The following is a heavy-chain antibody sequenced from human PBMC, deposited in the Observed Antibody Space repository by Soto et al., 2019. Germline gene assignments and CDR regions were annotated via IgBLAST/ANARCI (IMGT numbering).Heavy chain of an antibody. D-gene: IGHD6-13*01. Sequence: SVKVSCKASGGTFSSYAISWVRQAPGQGLEWMGGIIPIFGTANYAQKFQGRVTITADKSTSTAYMELSSLRSEDTAVYYCARGVYSSSWYYYYYGMDVWGQGTTVTVSS. CDR2: IIPIFGTA. J-gene: IGHJ6*02. CDR3: ARGVYSSSWYYYYYGMDV. V-gene: IGHV1-69*06. CDR1: GGTFSSYA.